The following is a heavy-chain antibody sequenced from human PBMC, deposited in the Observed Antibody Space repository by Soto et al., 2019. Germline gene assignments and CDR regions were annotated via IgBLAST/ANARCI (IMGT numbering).Heavy chain of an antibody. CDR2: IIPIFGTA. J-gene: IGHJ5*02. CDR3: ARDYGDSVLYNWFDP. V-gene: IGHV1-69*13. D-gene: IGHD4-17*01. Sequence: EASVKVSCKASGGTFSSYAISWVRQAPGQGLEWMGGIIPIFGTANYAQKFQGRVTITADESTSTAYMELSSLRSEDTAVYYCARDYGDSVLYNWFDPWGQGTLVTVSS. CDR1: GGTFSSYA.